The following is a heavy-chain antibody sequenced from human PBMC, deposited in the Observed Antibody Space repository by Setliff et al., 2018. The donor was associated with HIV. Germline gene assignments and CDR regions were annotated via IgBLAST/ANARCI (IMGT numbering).Heavy chain of an antibody. CDR3: ARHVSPEYSDYAHWYFDL. CDR2: IYYSGST. CDR1: GGSIRNTNYY. Sequence: PSETLSLTCTVSGGSIRNTNYYWGWIRQPPGKGLDWIGSIYYSGSTYYNPSLKSRVAISVDTSKNQFSLKLSSVTAADTSVYYCARHVSPEYSDYAHWYFDLWGRGTLVTVSS. J-gene: IGHJ2*01. D-gene: IGHD5-12*01. V-gene: IGHV4-39*01.